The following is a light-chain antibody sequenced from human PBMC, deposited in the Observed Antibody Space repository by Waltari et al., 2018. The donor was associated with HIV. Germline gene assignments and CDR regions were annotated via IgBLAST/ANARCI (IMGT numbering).Light chain of an antibody. CDR2: KAS. J-gene: IGKJ1*01. Sequence: DIQMTQSPSTLSASVGDRVTITCRASQSISNWLAWYQQQPGKAPKLLIYKASSLESGVPSRFSGSGSGTEFTLTISSLQPDDFATYYCQQYNNYWTFGQGTKVEIK. V-gene: IGKV1-5*03. CDR3: QQYNNYWT. CDR1: QSISNW.